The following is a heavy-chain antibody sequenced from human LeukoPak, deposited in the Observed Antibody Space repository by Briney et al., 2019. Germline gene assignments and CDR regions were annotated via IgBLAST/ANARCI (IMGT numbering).Heavy chain of an antibody. J-gene: IGHJ6*02. Sequence: PGGSLRLSCAASGFTFNSYAMSWVRQAPGKGLEWVSAISGSGGSTYYADSVKGRFTISRDNSKNTLYLQMNSMRAEDTAVYYCAKDPRLSCSSTSCYEGYYYYGMDVWGQGTTVTVSS. CDR3: AKDPRLSCSSTSCYEGYYYYGMDV. CDR2: ISGSGGST. V-gene: IGHV3-23*01. D-gene: IGHD2-2*01. CDR1: GFTFNSYA.